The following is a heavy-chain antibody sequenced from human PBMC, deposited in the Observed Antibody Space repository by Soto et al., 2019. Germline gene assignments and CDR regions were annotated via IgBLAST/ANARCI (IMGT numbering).Heavy chain of an antibody. CDR3: ARYGIPLIEILDY. Sequence: GGSLRLSCAASGFTFSDYYMNWIRQAPGQGLEWLSFINTRGETRYIADSIRGRFTFSRDNARRSLYLQMNSLRAEDTAVYYCARYGIPLIEILDYWGHGTLVTVSS. CDR1: GFTFSDYY. V-gene: IGHV3-11*01. J-gene: IGHJ4*01. CDR2: INTRGETR. D-gene: IGHD1-1*01.